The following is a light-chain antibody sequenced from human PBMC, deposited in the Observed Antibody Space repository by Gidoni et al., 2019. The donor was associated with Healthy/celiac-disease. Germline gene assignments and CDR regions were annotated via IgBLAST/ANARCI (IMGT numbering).Light chain of an antibody. V-gene: IGKV3-20*01. Sequence: EIVLTQSPGTLSLSPGERATLSCRASQSVSSSYLAWYQQKPGQAPRLLIYGASSRATGSPDRFSGSGSGTDFTITISRLEPEDVAVYYCQQYGSSPWTFGQGTKVEIK. CDR1: QSVSSSY. CDR2: GAS. J-gene: IGKJ1*01. CDR3: QQYGSSPWT.